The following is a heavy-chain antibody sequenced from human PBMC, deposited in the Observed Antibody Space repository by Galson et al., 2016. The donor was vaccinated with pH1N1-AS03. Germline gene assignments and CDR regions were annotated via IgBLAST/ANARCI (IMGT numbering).Heavy chain of an antibody. D-gene: IGHD2-21*01. J-gene: IGHJ3*02. CDR3: ARGVDNFNVIVFEI. CDR1: GGSFSGYY. V-gene: IGHV4-34*01. Sequence: ETLSLTCAVSGGSFSGYYWSWVRQPPGRGLEWIGEISHSGSTKYNPSLKSRVAISIHTSKNQFSLTVTSVTAPDTAIYYCARGVDNFNVIVFEIWGRGTMVTVSS. CDR2: ISHSGST.